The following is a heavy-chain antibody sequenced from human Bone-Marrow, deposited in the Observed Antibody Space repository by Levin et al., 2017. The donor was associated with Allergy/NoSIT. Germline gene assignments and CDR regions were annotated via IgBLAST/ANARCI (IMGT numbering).Heavy chain of an antibody. D-gene: IGHD6-13*01. Sequence: PGGSLRLSCATSGFPFSTYGMAWVRQAPGKGLEWVASITSTSKYIHYADSVKGRFTISRDNANNSLSRQMNRLRGEDTAVYYCARAAGAAGRGGMDVWGQGTTVTVSS. V-gene: IGHV3-21*01. CDR3: ARAAGAAGRGGMDV. CDR2: ITSTSKYI. CDR1: GFPFSTYG. J-gene: IGHJ6*02.